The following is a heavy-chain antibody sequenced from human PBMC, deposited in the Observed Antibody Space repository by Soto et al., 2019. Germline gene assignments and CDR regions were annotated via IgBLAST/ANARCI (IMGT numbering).Heavy chain of an antibody. CDR1: CDSISSSSYY. CDR2: IYYSGST. D-gene: IGHD2-15*01. Sequence: SATLSLTSTIPCDSISSSSYYWGWIREPPGKGLEWIGSIYYSGSTYYNPSLKSRVTISVDTSKNQFSLKLSSVSAADTAVYYCARHTPAISISDHWGQGTLVTVS. V-gene: IGHV4-39*01. J-gene: IGHJ4*02. CDR3: ARHTPAISISDH.